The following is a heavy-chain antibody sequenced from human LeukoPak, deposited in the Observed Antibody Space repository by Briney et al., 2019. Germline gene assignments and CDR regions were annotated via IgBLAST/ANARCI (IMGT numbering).Heavy chain of an antibody. D-gene: IGHD3-22*01. V-gene: IGHV1-2*02. CDR2: INPNSGGT. Sequence: ASVKVSCKTSGYTFTGYYMHWVRQAPGQGLEWMGWINPNSGGTNYAQKFQGRVTMTRDTSISTAYMELSRLRSDDTAVYYCARVQFTMIVVVILGSFDIWGQGTMVTVSS. J-gene: IGHJ3*02. CDR3: ARVQFTMIVVVILGSFDI. CDR1: GYTFTGYY.